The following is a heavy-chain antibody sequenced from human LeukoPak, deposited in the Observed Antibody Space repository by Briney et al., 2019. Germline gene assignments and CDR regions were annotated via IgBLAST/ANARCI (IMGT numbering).Heavy chain of an antibody. CDR2: IYYSGST. CDR1: GGSISSSSYY. D-gene: IGHD6-6*01. Sequence: SETLSLTCTISGGSISSSSYYWGWIRQPPGKGLEWIGSIYYSGSTYYNPSLKSRVTISVDTSKNQFSLKLSSVTAADTAVYYCARRAEYSSPFYYYYYMDVWGKGTTVTVSS. V-gene: IGHV4-39*01. J-gene: IGHJ6*03. CDR3: ARRAEYSSPFYYYYYMDV.